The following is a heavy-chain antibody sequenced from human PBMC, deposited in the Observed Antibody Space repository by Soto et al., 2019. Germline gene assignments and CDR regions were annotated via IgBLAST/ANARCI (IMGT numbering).Heavy chain of an antibody. CDR1: GFTLRSYS. J-gene: IGHJ3*02. CDR2: MSSSSGTI. D-gene: IGHD2-21*02. CDR3: ARDNGGDWGVGAFDI. Sequence: CLRLSSAASGFTLRSYSMNWVRQAPGKGLEWVSYMSSSSGTIYYADSVKGRFTISRDNAKNSLYLEMNSLRAEDTAVYFCARDNGGDWGVGAFDIWGQGTMVTVSS. V-gene: IGHV3-48*01.